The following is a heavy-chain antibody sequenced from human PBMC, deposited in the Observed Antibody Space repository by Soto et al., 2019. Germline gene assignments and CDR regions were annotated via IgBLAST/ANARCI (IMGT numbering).Heavy chain of an antibody. V-gene: IGHV4-4*07. CDR1: GGSISSYY. CDR2: IYTSGST. J-gene: IGHJ6*02. CDR3: AREAIVVVQAGTREYGMAV. D-gene: IGHD2-2*01. Sequence: PSETLSLTCTVSGGSISSYYWSWIRQPAGKGLEWIGRIYTSGSTNYNPSLKSRVTMSVDTSKNQFSLKLSSVTAADTAVYYCAREAIVVVQAGTREYGMAVWGQGTTVTVSS.